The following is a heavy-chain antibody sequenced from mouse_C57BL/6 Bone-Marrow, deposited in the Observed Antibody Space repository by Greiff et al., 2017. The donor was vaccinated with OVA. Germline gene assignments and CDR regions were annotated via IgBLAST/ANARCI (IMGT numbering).Heavy chain of an antibody. V-gene: IGHV1-69*01. CDR3: AREGKLLRSYYFDY. J-gene: IGHJ2*01. CDR1: GYTFTSYW. Sequence: VQLQQSGAELVMPGASVKLSCKASGYTFTSYWMHWVKQRPGQGLEWIGEIDPSDSYTNYNQKFKGKSTLTVDKSSSTAYMQLSSLTSEDSAVYYCAREGKLLRSYYFDYWGQGTTLTVSS. D-gene: IGHD1-1*01. CDR2: IDPSDSYT.